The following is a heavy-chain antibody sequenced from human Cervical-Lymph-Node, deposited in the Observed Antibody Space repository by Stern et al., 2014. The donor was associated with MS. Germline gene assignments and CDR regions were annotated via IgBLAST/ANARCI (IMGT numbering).Heavy chain of an antibody. J-gene: IGHJ4*02. V-gene: IGHV3-21*01. D-gene: IGHD6-13*01. CDR2: LSSSGSYM. CDR3: VREIVAAAGILSLGLAPVKLLDY. CDR1: GFIFSDYS. Sequence: EVQLVESGGGLVKPGGSLRLTCAASGFIFSDYSMNWVRQAPGKGLEWVSSLSSSGSYMYYADSGKGRFTISRDNAENSLFLQVNSLRAEDTAVYYCVREIVAAAGILSLGLAPVKLLDYWGQGTLVTVSS.